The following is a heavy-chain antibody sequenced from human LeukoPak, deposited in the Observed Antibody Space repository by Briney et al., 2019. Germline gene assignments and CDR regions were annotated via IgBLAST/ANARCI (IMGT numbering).Heavy chain of an antibody. CDR2: IGGSGPTI. CDR1: GFTFSSYS. D-gene: IGHD3-10*01. CDR3: AGDAMVRGIITDFDH. Sequence: GGSLRLSCAASGFTFSSYSMIWVRQAPGKGLEWVSYIGGSGPTIYYADSVKGRFTISRDDAKKSLYLQMNSLRAEDTAVYYCAGDAMVRGIITDFDHWGQGTLVTVSS. J-gene: IGHJ4*02. V-gene: IGHV3-48*03.